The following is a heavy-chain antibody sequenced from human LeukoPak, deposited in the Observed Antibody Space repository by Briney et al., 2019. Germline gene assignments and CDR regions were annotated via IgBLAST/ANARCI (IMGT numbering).Heavy chain of an antibody. CDR2: INPSGGST. Sequence: ASVKVSCKASGYTFTSYYMHWVRQAPGQGLEWMGIINPSGGSTSYAQKFQGRVTMTRDTSTSTVYMELSSLRSEDTAAYYCARDLDTALPYYYYYMDVWGKGTTVTVSS. CDR1: GYTFTSYY. V-gene: IGHV1-46*01. D-gene: IGHD5-18*01. J-gene: IGHJ6*03. CDR3: ARDLDTALPYYYYYMDV.